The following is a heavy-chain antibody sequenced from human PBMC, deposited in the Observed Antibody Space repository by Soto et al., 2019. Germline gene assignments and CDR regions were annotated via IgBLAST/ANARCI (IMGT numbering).Heavy chain of an antibody. CDR2: INADGSST. V-gene: IGHV3-74*01. D-gene: IGHD4-17*01. Sequence: PGGSLRLSCAASGFTFSNYWMHWVRQAPGKGLVWVSRINADGSSTSYVDSVKGRFTISRDNAENTVYLQMNSLRAEDTAVYYCAKSPFIHDYGDYDPYYFDYRGQRTLVTVSS. CDR1: GFTFSNYW. J-gene: IGHJ4*02. CDR3: AKSPFIHDYGDYDPYYFDY.